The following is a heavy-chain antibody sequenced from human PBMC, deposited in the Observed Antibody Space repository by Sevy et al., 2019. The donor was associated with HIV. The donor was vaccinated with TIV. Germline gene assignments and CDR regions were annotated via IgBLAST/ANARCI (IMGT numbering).Heavy chain of an antibody. CDR1: GFTFSSHD. D-gene: IGHD6-25*01. CDR3: ARGQRLAPPWGFDL. V-gene: IGHV3-13*01. Sequence: LSLTCAASGFTFSSHDMHWVRQATGKGLEWISSIGTVGDTYYIGSVKGRFTISREDAKKSFYLQMNSLRDDDTAVYYCARGQRLAPPWGFDLWGRGTLVTVSS. CDR2: IGTVGDT. J-gene: IGHJ2*01.